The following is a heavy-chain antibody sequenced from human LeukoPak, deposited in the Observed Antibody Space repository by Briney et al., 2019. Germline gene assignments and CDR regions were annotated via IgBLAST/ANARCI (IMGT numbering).Heavy chain of an antibody. V-gene: IGHV3-20*04. Sequence: GGSLRLSCAASGFTYDDYGMSWVRQAPGKGLEWVSGINWNGGSTGYADSVKGRFTISRDNAKNSLYLQMNSLRAEDTALYYCAKTMWGMSGGDAFDIWGQGTMVTVSS. J-gene: IGHJ3*02. CDR2: INWNGGST. D-gene: IGHD2-8*02. CDR3: AKTMWGMSGGDAFDI. CDR1: GFTYDDYG.